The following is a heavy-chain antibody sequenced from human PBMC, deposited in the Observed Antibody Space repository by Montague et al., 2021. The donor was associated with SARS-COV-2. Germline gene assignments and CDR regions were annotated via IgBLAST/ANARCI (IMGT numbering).Heavy chain of an antibody. D-gene: IGHD1-26*01. V-gene: IGHV3-21*01. J-gene: IGHJ4*02. Sequence: SLRLSCAASGFTFSSYNMHWVRQAPGKGLEWVSSISSSGSDIHHADSVKGRFTISRDNARNSLYLQMNSLTAEDTAVYYCAAHGDYWGQGILVTVSS. CDR3: AAHGDY. CDR2: ISSSGSDI. CDR1: GFTFSSYN.